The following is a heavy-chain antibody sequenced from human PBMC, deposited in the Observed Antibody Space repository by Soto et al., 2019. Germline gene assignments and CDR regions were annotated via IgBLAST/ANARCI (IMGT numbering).Heavy chain of an antibody. V-gene: IGHV3-21*01. Sequence: EVQLVESGGGLVKPGESLRLSCAASGFTFSSYSMNWVRQAPGKGLEWVSSISSSSSYIYYADSVKGRFTISRDNAKNSLYLQMNSLRAEDTAVYYCARDRGVVVINDAFDIWGQGTMVTVSS. CDR1: GFTFSSYS. CDR2: ISSSSSYI. J-gene: IGHJ3*02. D-gene: IGHD2-15*01. CDR3: ARDRGVVVINDAFDI.